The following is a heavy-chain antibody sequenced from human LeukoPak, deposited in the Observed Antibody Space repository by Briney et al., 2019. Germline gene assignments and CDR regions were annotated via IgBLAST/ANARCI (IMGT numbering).Heavy chain of an antibody. Sequence: GESLSISCKGAGYSFTTYWITWVRQMPGKGLEWMGRIDPSDSYTNYSPSFQGHFTISADKSISTAYLQWSSLKAPDTAMYYCTRQRSGRPLDFWGQGTLVTVSS. J-gene: IGHJ4*02. CDR1: GYSFTTYW. V-gene: IGHV5-10-1*01. CDR2: IDPSDSYT. D-gene: IGHD5-12*01. CDR3: TRQRSGRPLDF.